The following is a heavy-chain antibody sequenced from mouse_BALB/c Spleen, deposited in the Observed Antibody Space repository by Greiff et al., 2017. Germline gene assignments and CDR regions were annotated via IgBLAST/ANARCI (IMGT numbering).Heavy chain of an antibody. Sequence: DVKLVESGGGLVKPGGSLKLSCAASGFTFSSYAMSWVRQTPEKRLEWVASISSGGSTYYPDSVKGRFTISRDNPKNTLFLQMTSLRSEDTAMYYCARSGGLPWFAYWGQGTLVTVSA. CDR1: GFTFSSYA. V-gene: IGHV5-6-5*01. CDR3: ARSGGLPWFAY. J-gene: IGHJ3*01. D-gene: IGHD2-4*01. CDR2: ISSGGST.